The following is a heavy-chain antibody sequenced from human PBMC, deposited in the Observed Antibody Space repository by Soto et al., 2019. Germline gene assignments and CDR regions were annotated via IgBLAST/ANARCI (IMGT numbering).Heavy chain of an antibody. CDR2: INHSGST. CDR1: GGSFSGYY. V-gene: IGHV4-34*01. J-gene: IGHJ5*02. CDR3: ARGGFGGDCSGGSCSSNWFDP. D-gene: IGHD2-15*01. Sequence: PSETLSLPCAVYGGSFSGYYWSWIRQPPGKGLEWIGEINHSGSTNYNPSLKSRVTISVDTSKNQFSLKLSSVTAADTAVYYCARGGFGGDCSGGSCSSNWFDPWGQGTLVTVSS.